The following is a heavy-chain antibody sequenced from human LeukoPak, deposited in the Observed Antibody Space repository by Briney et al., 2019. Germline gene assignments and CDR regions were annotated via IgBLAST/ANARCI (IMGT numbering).Heavy chain of an antibody. Sequence: PSETLSLTCTVSGGSISSYYWSWIRQPPGKGLEWIGYIYYSGSTNYNPSLKSRVTISVDTSKNQFSLKLSSVTAADTAVYYCARGVVATIDGYYYYHMDVWGKGTTVTVSS. V-gene: IGHV4-59*01. CDR1: GGSISSYY. CDR3: ARGVVATIDGYYYYHMDV. CDR2: IYYSGST. D-gene: IGHD5-12*01. J-gene: IGHJ6*03.